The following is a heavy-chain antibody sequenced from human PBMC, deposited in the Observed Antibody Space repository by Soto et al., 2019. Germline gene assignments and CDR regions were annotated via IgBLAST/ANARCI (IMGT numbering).Heavy chain of an antibody. CDR2: ISGSGGTT. CDR1: GFIFSRCA. V-gene: IGHV3-23*01. J-gene: IGHJ5*01. Sequence: GRSLGVSGAVCGFIFSRCAMSCVGQAPGRGLESVSTISGSGGTTYYADSVKGRFTISRDNSKNTLYLQMSGLGAEDTAVYYCAKHRRSGGNSAFYFDFWGQGAQVRVSS. CDR3: AKHRRSGGNSAFYFDF. D-gene: IGHD3-16*01.